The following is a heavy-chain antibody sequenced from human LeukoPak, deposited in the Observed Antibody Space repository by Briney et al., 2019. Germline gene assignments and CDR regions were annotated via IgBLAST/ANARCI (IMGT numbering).Heavy chain of an antibody. Sequence: SETLSLTCTVTGGSISSYLWSCIRQPPGKGLEWIGYIHYSGRTNYNPSLKRRVTISVDTSKNQFSLKLSSVTAADTAVYYCARGGIAAAAPFDYWGQGTLVTVSS. CDR2: IHYSGRT. V-gene: IGHV4-59*08. CDR1: GGSISSYL. D-gene: IGHD6-13*01. J-gene: IGHJ4*02. CDR3: ARGGIAAAAPFDY.